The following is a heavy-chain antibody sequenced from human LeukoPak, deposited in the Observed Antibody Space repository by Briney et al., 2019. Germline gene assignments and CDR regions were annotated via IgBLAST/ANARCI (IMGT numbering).Heavy chain of an antibody. CDR1: GFTFDDYG. Sequence: GGSLRLSCVASGFTFDDYGMSWVRQAPGKGLEWVSGINWNGGSTGYADSVKGRFTISRDNAKNSLSLQMNSLRAEDTAVYYCARGGYSYGFYYFDYWGQGTLVTVSS. D-gene: IGHD5-18*01. V-gene: IGHV3-20*04. CDR3: ARGGYSYGFYYFDY. J-gene: IGHJ4*02. CDR2: INWNGGST.